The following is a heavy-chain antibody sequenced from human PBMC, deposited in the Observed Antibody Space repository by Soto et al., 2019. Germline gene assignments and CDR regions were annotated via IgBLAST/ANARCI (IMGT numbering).Heavy chain of an antibody. CDR1: GGSISSYY. J-gene: IGHJ4*02. CDR2: IYYSGST. V-gene: IGHV4-59*01. Sequence: SETLSLTCTVSGGSISSYYWSWIRQPPGKGLEWIGYIYYSGSTNYNPSLKSRVTISVDTSKNQFSLKLSSVTAADTAVYYCARYYGLRYFDYWGQGTLVTVSS. CDR3: ARYYGLRYFDY. D-gene: IGHD3-16*01.